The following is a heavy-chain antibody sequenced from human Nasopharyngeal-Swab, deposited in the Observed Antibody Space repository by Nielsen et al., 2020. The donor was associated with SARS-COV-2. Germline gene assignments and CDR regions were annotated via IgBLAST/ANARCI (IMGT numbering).Heavy chain of an antibody. V-gene: IGHV3-9*01. J-gene: IGHJ4*02. CDR2: ISWNSGSI. CDR1: GLTFDDYA. Sequence: GGSLRLSCAASGLTFDDYAMHWVRQAPGKGLEWVSGISWNSGSIGYADSVKGRFTISRDNAKNSLYLQMNSLRAEDTALYYCACIAVAGTFYWGQGTLVTVSS. D-gene: IGHD6-19*01. CDR3: ACIAVAGTFY.